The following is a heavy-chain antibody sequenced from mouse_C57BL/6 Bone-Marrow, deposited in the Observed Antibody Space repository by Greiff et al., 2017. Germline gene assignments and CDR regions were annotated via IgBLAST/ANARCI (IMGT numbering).Heavy chain of an antibody. CDR1: GYTFTNYW. CDR3: ARSYEYDDYTMDY. J-gene: IGHJ4*01. D-gene: IGHD2-4*01. Sequence: QVQLQQPGAELVKPGASVTLSCKASGYTFTNYWMHWVKQRPGQGLEWIGMMHPNGGSPDYNEKFKSEATLSVDKSSRTAYLELSSLTSEDSAVYYCARSYEYDDYTMDYWGQGTSVTVSS. CDR2: MHPNGGSP. V-gene: IGHV1-64*01.